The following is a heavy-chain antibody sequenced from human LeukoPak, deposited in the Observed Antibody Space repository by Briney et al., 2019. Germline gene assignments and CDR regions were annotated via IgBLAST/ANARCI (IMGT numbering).Heavy chain of an antibody. CDR3: ARDRYDSSGYYKD. CDR1: GGTFSSYA. CDR2: IIPIFGTA. J-gene: IGHJ4*02. V-gene: IGHV1-69*05. Sequence: GASVKVSCKASGGTFSSYAISWVRQAPGQGLEWTGRIIPIFGTANYAQKFQGRVTITTDESTSTAYMELGSLRSEDTAVYYCARDRYDSSGYYKDWGQGTLVTVSS. D-gene: IGHD3-22*01.